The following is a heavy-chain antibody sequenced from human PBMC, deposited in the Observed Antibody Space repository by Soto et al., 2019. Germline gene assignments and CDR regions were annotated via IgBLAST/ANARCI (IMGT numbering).Heavy chain of an antibody. CDR1: GGSISSYY. D-gene: IGHD1-7*01. V-gene: IGHV4-59*04. CDR2: ISYSGST. J-gene: IGHJ4*02. Sequence: SETLSLTCTVSGGSISSYYWSWIRQPPGKGLEWIGFISYSGSTYYSASLQSRVTMSVDTSKNQFSLNLSFVTAADTAVYYCATMGTPATGLYYFDYWGQGTPVSVFS. CDR3: ATMGTPATGLYYFDY.